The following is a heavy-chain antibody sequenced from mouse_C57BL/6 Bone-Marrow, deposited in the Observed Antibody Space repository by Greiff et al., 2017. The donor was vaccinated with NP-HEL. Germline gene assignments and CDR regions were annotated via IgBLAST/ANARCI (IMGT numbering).Heavy chain of an antibody. CDR3: AKTLSLPHFDY. D-gene: IGHD6-2*01. CDR1: GFTFSSYA. CDR2: ISDGGSYT. V-gene: IGHV5-4*01. Sequence: EVQGVESGGGLVKPGGSLKLSCAASGFTFSSYAMSWVRQTPEKRLEWVATISDGGSYTYYPDNVKGRFTISRDNAKNNLYLQMSHLKSEDTAMYYYAKTLSLPHFDYWGQGTTLTVSS. J-gene: IGHJ2*01.